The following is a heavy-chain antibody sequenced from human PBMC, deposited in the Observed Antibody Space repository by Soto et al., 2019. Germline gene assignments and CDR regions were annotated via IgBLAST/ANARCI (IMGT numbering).Heavy chain of an antibody. CDR3: TKVGGLYDFWSGPLHFDL. CDR2: ISWNSDSI. CDR1: GFIFDDFA. J-gene: IGHJ4*02. D-gene: IGHD3-3*01. V-gene: IGHV3-9*01. Sequence: EAQLVESGGGFVQSGRSLRLSCAGSGFIFDDFAIHWVRQAPGKGLEWVSGISWNSDSIGYADSVKGRFTISRDNAKTSLSLQMNSLRPEDTALYYCTKVGGLYDFWSGPLHFDLWGQGTLVTVSS.